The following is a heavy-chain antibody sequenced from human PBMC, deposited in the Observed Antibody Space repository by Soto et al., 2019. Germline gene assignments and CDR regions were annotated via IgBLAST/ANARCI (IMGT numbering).Heavy chain of an antibody. V-gene: IGHV1-69*06. CDR2: IIPIFGTA. Sequence: ASVKVSCKASGGTFSSYAISWVRQAPGQGLEWMGGIIPIFGTANYAQKFQGRVTITADKSTSTAYMELSSLRSEDTAVYYCARGAGGQTYYYGSGSYRGRGMGVRGQGTTVTVSS. CDR1: GGTFSSYA. J-gene: IGHJ6*02. CDR3: ARGAGGQTYYYGSGSYRGRGMGV. D-gene: IGHD3-10*01.